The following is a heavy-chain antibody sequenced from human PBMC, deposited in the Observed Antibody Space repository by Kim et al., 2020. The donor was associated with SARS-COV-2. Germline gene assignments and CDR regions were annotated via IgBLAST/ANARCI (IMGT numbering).Heavy chain of an antibody. Sequence: SETLSLTCAVYGGSFSGYYWSWIRQPPGKGLEWIGEINHSGSTNYNPSLKSRVTISVDTSKNQFSLKLSSVTAADTAVYYCARDRTPRIQLKTNWFDPWGQGTLVTVSS. J-gene: IGHJ5*02. CDR2: INHSGST. V-gene: IGHV4-34*01. D-gene: IGHD2-15*01. CDR3: ARDRTPRIQLKTNWFDP. CDR1: GGSFSGYY.